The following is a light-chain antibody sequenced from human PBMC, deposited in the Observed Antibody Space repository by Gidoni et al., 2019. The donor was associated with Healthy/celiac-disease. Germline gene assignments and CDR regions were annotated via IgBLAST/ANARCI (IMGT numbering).Light chain of an antibody. CDR1: SSDVGGYNY. V-gene: IGLV2-14*01. CDR2: EVS. CDR3: NSYTSSSTYYV. Sequence: QSALTQPASVSGSPGQSITISCTGTSSDVGGYNYVSWYQQHPGKAPKLIIYEVSNRPSGVSNRFSGSKSGNTASLTISGLQAEDEADYYCNSYTSSSTYYVFGTGTKVTVL. J-gene: IGLJ1*01.